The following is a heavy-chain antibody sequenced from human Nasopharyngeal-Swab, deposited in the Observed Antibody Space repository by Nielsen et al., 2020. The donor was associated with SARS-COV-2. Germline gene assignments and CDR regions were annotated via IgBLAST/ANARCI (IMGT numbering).Heavy chain of an antibody. Sequence: GESLKISCAASEFTFDNYEMNWVRQAPGKGLEWVSYISTSGATIHYADSVRGRFTISRDNAKKSLYLQMNSLRAEDTAVYYCARASRGWSWGQGTLVTVSS. CDR1: EFTFDNYE. CDR2: ISTSGATI. CDR3: ARASRGWS. V-gene: IGHV3-48*03. J-gene: IGHJ5*02. D-gene: IGHD6-19*01.